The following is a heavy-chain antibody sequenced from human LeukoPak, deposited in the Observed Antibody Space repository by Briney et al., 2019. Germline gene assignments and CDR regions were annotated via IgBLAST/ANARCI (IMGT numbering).Heavy chain of an antibody. D-gene: IGHD6-19*01. J-gene: IGHJ4*02. CDR2: IYYSGST. Sequence: SETLSLTCTVSGGSISSYYWSWIRQPPGKGLEWIGYIYYSGSTNYNPSLKSRVTISVDTSKNQFSLKLSSVTAADTAVYYCARSAGYSSGRYLDYWGQGTLVTVSS. V-gene: IGHV4-59*08. CDR1: GGSISSYY. CDR3: ARSAGYSSGRYLDY.